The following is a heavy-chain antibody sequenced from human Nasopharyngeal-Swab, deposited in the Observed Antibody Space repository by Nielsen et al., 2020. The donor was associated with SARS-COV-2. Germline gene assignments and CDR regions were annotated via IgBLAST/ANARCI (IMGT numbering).Heavy chain of an antibody. D-gene: IGHD6-13*01. V-gene: IGHV4-39*07. CDR3: ARWGPYSSMDV. J-gene: IGHJ6*02. CDR2: IYHSGST. CDR1: GGSISSSSYY. Sequence: GSLRLSCTVSGGSISSSSYYWGWIRQPPGKGLEWIGEIYHSGSTNYNPSLKSRVTISVDKSKNQFSLKLSSVTAADTAVYYCARWGPYSSMDVWGQGTTVTVSS.